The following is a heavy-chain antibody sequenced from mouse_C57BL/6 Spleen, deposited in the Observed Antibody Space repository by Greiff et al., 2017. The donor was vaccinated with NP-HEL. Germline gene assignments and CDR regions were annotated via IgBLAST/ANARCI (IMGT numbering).Heavy chain of an antibody. J-gene: IGHJ3*01. D-gene: IGHD3-3*01. CDR1: GYAFTNYL. CDR2: INPGSGGT. V-gene: IGHV1-54*01. CDR3: ARRNGDEGFAY. Sequence: QVQLQQSGAELVRPGTSVKVSCKASGYAFTNYLIEWVKQRPGQGLEWIGVINPGSGGTNYNEKFKGKATLTADKSSSTAYMQLSSLTSEDSAVYFCARRNGDEGFAYWGQGTLVTVSA.